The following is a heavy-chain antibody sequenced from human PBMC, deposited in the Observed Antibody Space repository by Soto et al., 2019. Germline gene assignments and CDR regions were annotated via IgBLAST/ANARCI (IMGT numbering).Heavy chain of an antibody. Sequence: QVQLQQWGAGLLKPSETLSLTCAVYGGSFSGYYWSWIRQPPGKGLEWIGEINHSGSTNYNPALKSRVTISVETSKNQFSLKLSSVTAADTAVYYWARGLMGYIVVVPAAPQAGWFDPWGQGTLVTVSS. V-gene: IGHV4-34*01. D-gene: IGHD2-2*01. CDR1: GGSFSGYY. CDR2: INHSGST. CDR3: ARGLMGYIVVVPAAPQAGWFDP. J-gene: IGHJ5*02.